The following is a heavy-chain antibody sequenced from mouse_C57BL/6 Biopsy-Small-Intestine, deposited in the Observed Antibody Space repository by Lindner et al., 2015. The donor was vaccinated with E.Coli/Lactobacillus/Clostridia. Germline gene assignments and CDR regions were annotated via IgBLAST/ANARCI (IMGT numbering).Heavy chain of an antibody. D-gene: IGHD2-4*01. Sequence: VQLQESGPELVKPGASVKISCKASGYSFTGYYMNWVKQSPEKSLEWIGEINPSTGGTTYNQKFKAKATLTVDKSSSTAYMQLKSLTSEDSAVYYCARDYDYDGACWGQGTLVTVSA. CDR3: ARDYDYDGAC. CDR1: GYSFTGYY. J-gene: IGHJ3*01. V-gene: IGHV1-42*01. CDR2: INPSTGGT.